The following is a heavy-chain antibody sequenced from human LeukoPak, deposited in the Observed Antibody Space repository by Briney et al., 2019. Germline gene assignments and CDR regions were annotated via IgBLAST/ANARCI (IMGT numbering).Heavy chain of an antibody. V-gene: IGHV4-39*01. Sequence: SETLSLTCTVSGGSISSNNYYWGWIRQPPGKGLEWIGSIFNSGSAYYNSSLKSRVTISVDTSKNQFSLKLRSVTAADTAVYYCARLPPATGYSSGWLFDYWGQGALVTVSS. CDR2: IFNSGSA. D-gene: IGHD6-19*01. J-gene: IGHJ4*02. CDR1: GGSISSNNYY. CDR3: ARLPPATGYSSGWLFDY.